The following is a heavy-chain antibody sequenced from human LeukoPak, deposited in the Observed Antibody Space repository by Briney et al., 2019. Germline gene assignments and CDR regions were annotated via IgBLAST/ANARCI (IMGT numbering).Heavy chain of an antibody. CDR3: ARLIIRGEPIVDY. V-gene: IGHV4-39*01. J-gene: IGHJ4*02. CDR1: GGSISSSSHY. CDR2: IYYSGST. D-gene: IGHD3-16*01. Sequence: SETLSLTCTVSGGSISSSSHYWGWIRQPPGKGLEWIGSIYYSGSTYYNPSLKSRVTISVDTSKNQFSLKLSSVTAADTAVYYCARLIIRGEPIVDYWGQGTLVTVSS.